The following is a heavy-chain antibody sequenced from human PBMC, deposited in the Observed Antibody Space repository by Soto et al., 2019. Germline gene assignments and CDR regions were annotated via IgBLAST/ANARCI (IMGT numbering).Heavy chain of an antibody. CDR1: GFTFSRYE. V-gene: IGHV3-48*03. CDR3: ASDIVVVPAARDYYGMDV. D-gene: IGHD2-2*01. J-gene: IGHJ6*02. CDR2: ISSSGSTI. Sequence: PGGSLRLSCAASGFTFSRYEMNWVRQAPGKGLEWVSYISSSGSTIYYADSVKGRFTISRDNAKNSLYLQMNSLRAEDTAVYYCASDIVVVPAARDYYGMDVWGQGTTVTVSS.